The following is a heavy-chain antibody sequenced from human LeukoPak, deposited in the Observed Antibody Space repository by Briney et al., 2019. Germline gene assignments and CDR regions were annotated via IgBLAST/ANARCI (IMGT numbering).Heavy chain of an antibody. CDR2: ISGYSGST. J-gene: IGHJ4*02. D-gene: IGHD6-19*01. V-gene: IGHV1-18*01. Sequence: ASVKVSCKASGYTFTSYGISWVRQAPGQGLEWMGWISGYSGSTNYAQKLQGRVTMTTDTSTTTAYMELRSLKSDDTAVYYCARGRSSGRDYYFDTWGQGTLVTVSS. CDR3: ARGRSSGRDYYFDT. CDR1: GYTFTSYG.